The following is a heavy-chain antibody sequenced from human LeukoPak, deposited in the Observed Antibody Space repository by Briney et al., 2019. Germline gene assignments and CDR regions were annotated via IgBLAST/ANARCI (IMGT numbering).Heavy chain of an antibody. CDR3: ARDGENWNQLDY. J-gene: IGHJ4*02. CDR1: GFTVSSNY. V-gene: IGHV3-53*01. CDR2: IYSGGST. Sequence: GGSPRLSCAASGFTVSSNYMSWARQAPGKGLEWVSVIYSGGSTYYADSVKGRFTISRDNSKNTLYLQMNGLRAEDTAVYYCARDGENWNQLDYWGQGTLVTVSS. D-gene: IGHD1-1*01.